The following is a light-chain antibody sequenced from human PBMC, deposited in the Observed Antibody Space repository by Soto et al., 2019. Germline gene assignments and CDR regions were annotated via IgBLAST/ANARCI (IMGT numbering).Light chain of an antibody. V-gene: IGKV1D-12*01. CDR1: QGISNW. Sequence: DIQMTQSPSSVSASVGDRVTITCRASQGISNWLAWYQQKPGKAPKLLIYAASSLRSGVPSRFSGGGSGTDFTLTINSLQPEDFATYYCQQANSFPLTFGGGTKVEIK. CDR3: QQANSFPLT. J-gene: IGKJ4*01. CDR2: AAS.